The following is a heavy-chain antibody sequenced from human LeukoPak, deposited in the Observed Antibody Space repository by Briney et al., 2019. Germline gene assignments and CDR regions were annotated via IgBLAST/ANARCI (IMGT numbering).Heavy chain of an antibody. CDR1: GFSVDSNY. V-gene: IGHV3-53*01. J-gene: IGHJ4*02. CDR3: ARGDDSGYYDYFDY. Sequence: GGSLRLSCAASGFSVDSNYLSWVRQAPGKGTEWVSTIYTGGNTYYAASVKGRFTISRDFSKNTVFLHMNSLRAEDTAMYYCARGDDSGYYDYFDYWGQGALVTVSS. CDR2: IYTGGNT. D-gene: IGHD3-22*01.